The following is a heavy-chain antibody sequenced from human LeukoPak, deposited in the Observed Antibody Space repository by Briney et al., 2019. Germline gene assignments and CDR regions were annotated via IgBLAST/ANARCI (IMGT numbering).Heavy chain of an antibody. V-gene: IGHV3-30-3*01. CDR1: GFTLSSYA. Sequence: GGSLRLSCAASGFTLSSYAMHWVRQAPGKGLEWVAVISYDGSNKYYADSVKGRFTISRDNSKNTLYLQMNSLRAEDTAVYYCASETYYDFWSGYYYGMDVWGQGTTVTVSS. J-gene: IGHJ6*02. D-gene: IGHD3-3*01. CDR2: ISYDGSNK. CDR3: ASETYYDFWSGYYYGMDV.